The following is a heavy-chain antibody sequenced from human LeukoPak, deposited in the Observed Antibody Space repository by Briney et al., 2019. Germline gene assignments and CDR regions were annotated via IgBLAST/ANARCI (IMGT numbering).Heavy chain of an antibody. Sequence: ASVKVSCKASGYTFTSYGISWVRQAPGQGLEWMGCISTYNGNTKYAQKVQGRVTMTTDTSTSTAYMELRSLRSDDTAVYYCARGEGKWFGELFGLYYGMDVWGQGTTVIVSS. J-gene: IGHJ6*02. CDR1: GYTFTSYG. CDR3: ARGEGKWFGELFGLYYGMDV. CDR2: ISTYNGNT. D-gene: IGHD3-10*01. V-gene: IGHV1-18*01.